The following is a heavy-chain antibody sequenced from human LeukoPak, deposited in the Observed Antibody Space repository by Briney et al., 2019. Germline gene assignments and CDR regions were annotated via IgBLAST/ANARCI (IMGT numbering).Heavy chain of an antibody. CDR1: GFTFSGFW. CDR2: INSDGSEG. Sequence: GGSLRLSCAVSGFTFSGFWMSWSRQAPGKGLEWVASINSDGSEGYYADVVKGRFTISRDNAKNSLYLQINSLRAEDTAVYYCAREGDSSGYYPSFDYWGQGTLVTVSS. V-gene: IGHV3-7*03. J-gene: IGHJ4*02. CDR3: AREGDSSGYYPSFDY. D-gene: IGHD3-22*01.